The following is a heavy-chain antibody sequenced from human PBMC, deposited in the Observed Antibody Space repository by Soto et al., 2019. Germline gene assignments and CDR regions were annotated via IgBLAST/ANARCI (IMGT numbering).Heavy chain of an antibody. CDR3: ARSLGVVVSRNWFDP. Sequence: PSETLSLTCTVSGGSISSYYWSWIRQPPGKGLEWIGYIYYSGSTNYNPSLKSRVTISVDTSKNQFSLKLSSVTAADTAVYYCARSLGVVVSRNWFDPWGQGTLVTVSS. J-gene: IGHJ5*02. D-gene: IGHD2-21*01. CDR2: IYYSGST. CDR1: GGSISSYY. V-gene: IGHV4-59*01.